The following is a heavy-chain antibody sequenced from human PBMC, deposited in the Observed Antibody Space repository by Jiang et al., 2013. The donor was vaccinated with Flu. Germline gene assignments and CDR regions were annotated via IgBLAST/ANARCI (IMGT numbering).Heavy chain of an antibody. J-gene: IGHJ2*01. D-gene: IGHD2-15*01. CDR1: GLTFSGYV. CDR3: AKVGKKQLLLLRDWYFDL. V-gene: IGHV3-30*18. Sequence: VQLVESGGGVVQPGRSLRLSCAASGLTFSGYVMHWVRQAPGKGLEWVALISYDGTDKYYADSVKGRFTISGDNSKNTLYLQMNSLRAEDTAVYYCAKVGKKQLLLLRDWYFDLWGRGTLVTVSS. CDR2: ISYDGTDK.